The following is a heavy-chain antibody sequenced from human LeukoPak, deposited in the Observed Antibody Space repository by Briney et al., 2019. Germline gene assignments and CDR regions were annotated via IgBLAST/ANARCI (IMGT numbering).Heavy chain of an antibody. Sequence: SETLSLTCTVSVGSISSSSYYWGWIRQPPGKGLEWIGSIYYSGSTYYNPSLKSRVTISVDTSKNQFSLKLSSVTAADTAVYYCARLLRTLSGQQGAYWGQGTLVTVSS. V-gene: IGHV4-39*01. J-gene: IGHJ4*02. D-gene: IGHD3-3*01. CDR1: VGSISSSSYY. CDR3: ARLLRTLSGQQGAY. CDR2: IYYSGST.